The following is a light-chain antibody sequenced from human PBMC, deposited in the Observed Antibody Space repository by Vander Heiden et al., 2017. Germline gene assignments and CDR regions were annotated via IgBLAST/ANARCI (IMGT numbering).Light chain of an antibody. CDR1: QSISSY. J-gene: IGKJ4*01. V-gene: IGKV1-39*01. CDR3: QQSDSTPVT. CDR2: AAS. Sequence: DFQMTQSPSSLSASVGDRVTITCRASQSISSYLNWYQQKPGKAPKLLIYAASTLQSGVPSRFSGSGSGTDFTLTISSLQPEDFATYYCQQSDSTPVTFGGGTKVEIK.